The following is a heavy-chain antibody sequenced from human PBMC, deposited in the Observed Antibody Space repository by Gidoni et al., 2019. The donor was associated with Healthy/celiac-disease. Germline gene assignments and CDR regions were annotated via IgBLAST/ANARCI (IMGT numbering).Heavy chain of an antibody. CDR2: SRSKANSSAT. D-gene: IGHD2-21*01. J-gene: IGHJ4*02. Sequence: EVQLVESGGGLVQPGGSLTLSCAASGFPFSGSAMHWVRRASGKGLEGVGRSRSKANSSATAYAASVKGRFTISRDDSKNTAYLQMNSLKTDDTAVYYCTRRTAPSGLDQDWARDYWGQGTLVTVSS. CDR3: TRRTAPSGLDQDWARDY. V-gene: IGHV3-73*01. CDR1: GFPFSGSA.